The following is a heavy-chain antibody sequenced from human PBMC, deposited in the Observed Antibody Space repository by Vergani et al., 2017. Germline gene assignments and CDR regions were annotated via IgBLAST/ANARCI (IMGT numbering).Heavy chain of an antibody. V-gene: IGHV3-7*01. CDR3: ARALDSWYGNYYYYMDV. CDR2: IKQDGSEK. D-gene: IGHD6-13*01. J-gene: IGHJ6*03. CDR1: GFTFSSYW. Sequence: EVQLVESGGGLVQPGGSLRLSCAASGFTFSSYWMSWVRQAPGKGLEWVANIKQDGSEKYYVDSVKGRFTISRDNAKNSLYLQMNSLRAEDTAVYYCARALDSWYGNYYYYMDVWGKGTTVIVSS.